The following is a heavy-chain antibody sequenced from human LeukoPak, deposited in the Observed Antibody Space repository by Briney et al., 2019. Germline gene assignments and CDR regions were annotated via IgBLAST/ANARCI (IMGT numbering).Heavy chain of an antibody. CDR1: GFSFSSNS. CDR2: ISGSSSTI. CDR3: ARVQGGGYRTADY. D-gene: IGHD6-19*01. J-gene: IGHJ4*02. V-gene: IGHV3-48*01. Sequence: GGSLRLSCAASGFSFSSNSMNWVRQAPGKGLEWVSYISGSSSTIYYADSVKGRFTISRDNSKNTLFLQMNSPRGEDTAMYYCARVQGGGYRTADYWGQGTLVTVSS.